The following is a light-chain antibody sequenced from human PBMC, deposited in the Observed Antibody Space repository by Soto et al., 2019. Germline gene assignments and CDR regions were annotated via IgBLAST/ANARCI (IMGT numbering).Light chain of an antibody. CDR1: QSISRY. CDR2: VAS. CDR3: QQANSFPLT. V-gene: IGKV1-39*01. J-gene: IGKJ4*01. Sequence: SQMIQSPSSLSPSVGDRVTINCRASQSISRYLNWYQQKPGKAPNLLIYVASSLQSGVPSRFSGSGSGTDFTLTISSLQPEDFATYYCQQANSFPLTFGGGTKVAIK.